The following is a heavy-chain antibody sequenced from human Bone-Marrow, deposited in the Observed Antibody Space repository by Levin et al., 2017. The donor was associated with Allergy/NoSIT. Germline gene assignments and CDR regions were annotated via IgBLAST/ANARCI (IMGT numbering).Heavy chain of an antibody. J-gene: IGHJ4*02. CDR3: ASASVTTDSVDY. V-gene: IGHV4-30-4*01. CDR2: IYYTGND. D-gene: IGHD4-17*01. Sequence: SETLSLTCTVSGASISSGDYYWSWIRQPPGTGLEWIGYIYYTGNDLYNPSLKSRLTISTDAPNKQFSLRLRSVTSADTAVYFCASASVTTDSVDYWGQGTLVTVSS. CDR1: GASISSGDYY.